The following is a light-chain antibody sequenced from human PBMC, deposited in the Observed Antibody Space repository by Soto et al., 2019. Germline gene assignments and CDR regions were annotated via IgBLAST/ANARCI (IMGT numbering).Light chain of an antibody. CDR3: SSFTSSSTRV. CDR1: SSDVGGYNY. J-gene: IGLJ1*01. V-gene: IGLV2-14*01. Sequence: QSALTQPASVSGSPGQSITISCTGTSSDVGGYNYVSWYQQHPGKAPKLMIYEVSNRPSGVSVRFSGSKSGNTASLTISGLLAEDEADYYCSSFTSSSTRVFGTGTKVTVL. CDR2: EVS.